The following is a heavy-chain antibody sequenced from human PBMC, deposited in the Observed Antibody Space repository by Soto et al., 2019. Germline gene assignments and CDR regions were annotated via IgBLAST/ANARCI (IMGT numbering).Heavy chain of an antibody. CDR2: INPSGGST. CDR1: GYTFTSYY. CDR3: ARDSTYGDYYFYGMDV. J-gene: IGHJ6*02. V-gene: IGHV1-46*01. Sequence: QVQLVQSGAAVKKPGTSVKVSCKASGYTFTSYYMHWVRQAPGQGLEWMGIINPSGGSTSYAQKFQGIVTMTRDTSTSTVYMEMRSLRSEYTAVYYCARDSTYGDYYFYGMDVWGQGTTVTVSS. D-gene: IGHD4-17*01.